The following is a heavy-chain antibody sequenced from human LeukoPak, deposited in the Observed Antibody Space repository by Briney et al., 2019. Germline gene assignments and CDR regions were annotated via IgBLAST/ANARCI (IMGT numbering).Heavy chain of an antibody. V-gene: IGHV1-24*01. CDR3: ATDVKSGSHLLGMDV. D-gene: IGHD1-26*01. Sequence: ASVKVSCKVSGYTLTELSMHWVRQAPGKGLEWMGGFGPEDGETIYAQKFQGRVTMTEDTSTDTAYMELSSLRSEDTAVYYCATDVKSGSHLLGMDVWGQGTTVTVSS. CDR1: GYTLTELS. CDR2: FGPEDGET. J-gene: IGHJ6*02.